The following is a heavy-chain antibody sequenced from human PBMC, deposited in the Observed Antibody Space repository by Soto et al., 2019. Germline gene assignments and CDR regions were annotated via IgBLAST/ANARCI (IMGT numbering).Heavy chain of an antibody. CDR2: INPETGGT. D-gene: IGHD2-2*01. J-gene: IGHJ6*02. CDR1: GYTFTGYY. Sequence: ASVKVSCKASGYTFTGYYVHWVREAPGQGLEWMGWINPETGGTSYAQKFQGRVTLSRDTSINTAYLELSRLRFDDAAVYFCARERYQVISDGMDVWGQGATVTVS. CDR3: ARERYQVISDGMDV. V-gene: IGHV1-2*02.